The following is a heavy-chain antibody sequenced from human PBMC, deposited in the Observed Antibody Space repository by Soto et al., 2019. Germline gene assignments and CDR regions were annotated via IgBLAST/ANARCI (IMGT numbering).Heavy chain of an antibody. Sequence: TLSLTCSVSGGSISSGDYYWNWIPKPPGKALEWLALIYWNDDKRYSPSLKSRLTITKDTSKNQVVLTMNNMDPVDTATYYCAHTAPSIAARNFDYWGQGTLVTVSS. CDR2: IYWNDDK. V-gene: IGHV2-5*01. CDR3: AHTAPSIAARNFDY. CDR1: GGSISSGDYY. D-gene: IGHD6-6*01. J-gene: IGHJ4*02.